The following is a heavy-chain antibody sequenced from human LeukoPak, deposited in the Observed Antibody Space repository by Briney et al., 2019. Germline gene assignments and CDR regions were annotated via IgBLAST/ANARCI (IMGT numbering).Heavy chain of an antibody. J-gene: IGHJ4*02. CDR2: ISGGGGST. V-gene: IGHV3-23*01. D-gene: IGHD6-13*01. Sequence: GGSLRLSCAASGFTFSSYAMSWVRQAPGKGLEWVSAISGGGGSTYYADSVKGQFTISRDNSKNTLCLQMNSLRAEDTAVYYCAKKPTWGIAAAGHEYYFDYWGQGTLVTVSS. CDR1: GFTFSSYA. CDR3: AKKPTWGIAAAGHEYYFDY.